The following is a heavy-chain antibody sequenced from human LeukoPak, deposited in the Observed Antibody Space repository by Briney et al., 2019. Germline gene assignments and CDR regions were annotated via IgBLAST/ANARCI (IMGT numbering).Heavy chain of an antibody. CDR3: ARDLNYGRGYSYGFGY. CDR1: GITFSNFA. V-gene: IGHV3-21*01. CDR2: ISSSSTYI. J-gene: IGHJ4*02. D-gene: IGHD5-18*01. Sequence: GGSLRLSCAASGITFSNFAMSWVRQAPGKGLEWVSSISSSSTYIDYADSVKGRFTISRDNAKDSLYLQMNSLRAEDTAVYYCARDLNYGRGYSYGFGYWGQGTLVTVSS.